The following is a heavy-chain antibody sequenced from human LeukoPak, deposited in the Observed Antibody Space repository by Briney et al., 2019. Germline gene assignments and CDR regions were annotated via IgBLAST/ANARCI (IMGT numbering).Heavy chain of an antibody. Sequence: SQTLSLTCTVSGGSISSGDYYWSWIRQPPGKGLEWIGYIYYSGSTYYNPSLKSRVTISVDTSKNQFSLKLSSVTAADTAVYYCARQGGGRALLGAFDIWGQGTMVTVSS. CDR3: ARQGGGRALLGAFDI. V-gene: IGHV4-30-4*08. CDR2: IYYSGST. D-gene: IGHD3-16*01. CDR1: GGSISSGDYY. J-gene: IGHJ3*02.